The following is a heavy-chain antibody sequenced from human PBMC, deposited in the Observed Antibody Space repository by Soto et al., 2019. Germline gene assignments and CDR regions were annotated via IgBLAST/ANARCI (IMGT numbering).Heavy chain of an antibody. CDR2: INHSGST. J-gene: IGHJ6*02. CDR3: ARLKWALDSSGWYGDYYGMDV. V-gene: IGHV4-34*01. Sequence: PSETLSLTCAVYGGSFSGYYWSWIRQPPGKGLEWIGEINHSGSTNYNPSLKSRVTISVDTSKNQFSLKLSSVTAADTAVYYCARLKWALDSSGWYGDYYGMDVWGQGTTVTVSS. CDR1: GGSFSGYY. D-gene: IGHD6-19*01.